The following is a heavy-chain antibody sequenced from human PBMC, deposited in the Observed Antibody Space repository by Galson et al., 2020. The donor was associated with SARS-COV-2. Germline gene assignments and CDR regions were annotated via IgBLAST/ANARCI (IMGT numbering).Heavy chain of an antibody. D-gene: IGHD2-15*01. CDR1: GFTVSRSY. V-gene: IGHV3-53*01. CDR3: ARESCSGGSCLDC. J-gene: IGHJ4*02. CDR2: IYSGGNT. Sequence: GESLKISCAASGFTVSRSYMSWVRQAPGKGLEWVSVIYSGGNTYYADSVKGRFTISRDSSKNTLFLQMNNLRVEDTAVYYCARESCSGGSCLDCWGRGTLVTVSS.